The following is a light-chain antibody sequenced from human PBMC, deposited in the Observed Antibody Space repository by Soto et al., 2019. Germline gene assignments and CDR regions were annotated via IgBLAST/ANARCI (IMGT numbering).Light chain of an antibody. CDR1: QGLNNW. J-gene: IGKJ5*01. Sequence: DLQMTQSPSSVSASVGDRVTITCRASQGLNNWLAWYQQKPGKAPKLLIYTTSSLQSGVPSRFSGSGSGTDVTLTISSLQPEDFGTYYCQQGDSFPITFGQGTRLEIK. CDR2: TTS. CDR3: QQGDSFPIT. V-gene: IGKV1D-12*01.